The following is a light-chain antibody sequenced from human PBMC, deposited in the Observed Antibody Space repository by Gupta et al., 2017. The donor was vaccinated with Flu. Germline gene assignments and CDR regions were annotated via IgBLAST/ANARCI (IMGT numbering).Light chain of an antibody. V-gene: IGLV2-14*03. CDR1: SSDIGRYKL. J-gene: IGLJ1*01. Sequence: SITVYCTGSSSDIGRYKLVSWYQQHPGKVPKLIIYHVSNRPSGISSRFSGSKSDNTASLTISGLQPEDEADYYCVAYTSSTTLVFGGGTKVTVL. CDR3: VAYTSSTTLV. CDR2: HVS.